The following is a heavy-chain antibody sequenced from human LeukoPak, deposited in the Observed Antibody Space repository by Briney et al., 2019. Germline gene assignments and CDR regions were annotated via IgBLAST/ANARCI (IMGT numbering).Heavy chain of an antibody. J-gene: IGHJ3*02. D-gene: IGHD6-13*01. CDR1: GFTFSSYS. CDR2: ISSSSSYI. Sequence: GGSPRLSCAASGFTFSSYSMNWVRQAPGKGLEWVSSISSSSSYIYYADSVKGRFTISRDNAKNSLYLQMNSLRAEDTAVYYCARSIAAAPGSFDIWGQGTMVTVSS. CDR3: ARSIAAAPGSFDI. V-gene: IGHV3-21*01.